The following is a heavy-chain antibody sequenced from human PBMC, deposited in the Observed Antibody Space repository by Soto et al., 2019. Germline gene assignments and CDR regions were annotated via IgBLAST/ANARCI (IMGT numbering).Heavy chain of an antibody. D-gene: IGHD2-2*01. Sequence: QVQLQESGPGLVKPSGTLSLTCAVSGGSISSSNWWSWVRQPPGKGLEWIGEIYHSGSTNYKPSLKSRVTIAVDKSKNQCSLKLSYVTAADTAVYYCARGARDIVVVPAAPGYYYGMDVWGQGTTVTVSS. CDR1: GGSISSSNW. J-gene: IGHJ6*02. V-gene: IGHV4-4*02. CDR3: ARGARDIVVVPAAPGYYYGMDV. CDR2: IYHSGST.